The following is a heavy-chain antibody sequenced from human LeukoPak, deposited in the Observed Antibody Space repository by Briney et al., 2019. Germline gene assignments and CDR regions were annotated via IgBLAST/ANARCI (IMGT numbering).Heavy chain of an antibody. CDR2: ISWNSGSL. J-gene: IGHJ4*02. CDR3: AKDSSPGYCSGSTCYYGYYFDY. Sequence: GRSLRLPCAASGFTFDDYAMHWVWQAPGKGLEWVSGISWNSGSLGYADSVKGRFTISRDNAKNSLYLQMNSLRAEDMALYYCAKDSSPGYCSGSTCYYGYYFDYWGQGTLVTVSS. CDR1: GFTFDDYA. D-gene: IGHD2-15*01. V-gene: IGHV3-9*03.